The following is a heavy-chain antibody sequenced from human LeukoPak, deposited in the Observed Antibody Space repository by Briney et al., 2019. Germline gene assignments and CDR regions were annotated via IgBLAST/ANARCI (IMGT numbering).Heavy chain of an antibody. CDR3: AKAIATVVTPGDY. J-gene: IGHJ4*02. CDR2: ISFDGSKT. Sequence: GGSLRLSCAASGFTFSSFAVHWVRQPPGKGLEWVAVISFDGSKTYYPDSVKGRFTISRDKSRNTLYLQMNSLRAEDTAVYYCAKAIATVVTPGDYWGQGTLVTVSS. CDR1: GFTFSSFA. V-gene: IGHV3-30-3*01. D-gene: IGHD4-23*01.